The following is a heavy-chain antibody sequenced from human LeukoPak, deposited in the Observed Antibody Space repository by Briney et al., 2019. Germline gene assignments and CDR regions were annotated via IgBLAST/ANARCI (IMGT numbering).Heavy chain of an antibody. D-gene: IGHD6-13*01. CDR1: GGTFSSYA. V-gene: IGHV1-69*06. CDR3: ARDSGEGKEQQLVLKH. J-gene: IGHJ1*01. CDR2: IIPIFGTA. Sequence: SVKVSCKPSGGTFSSYAISWVRQAPGQGLEWMGGIIPIFGTANYAQKFQGRVTITADKSTSTAYMELSSLRSEDTAVYYCARDSGEGKEQQLVLKHWGQGTLVTVSS.